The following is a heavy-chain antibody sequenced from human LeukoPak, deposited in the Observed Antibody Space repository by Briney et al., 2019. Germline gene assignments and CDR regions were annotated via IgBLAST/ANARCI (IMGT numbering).Heavy chain of an antibody. CDR2: INPNSGGT. Sequence: ASVKVSCKASGYTFTGYYMHWVRQAPGQGLEWMGWINPNSGGTNYAQKFQGRVTMTRDTSISTAYMELSRLRSDDTAVYYCARGGYNPNYYYYYMDVWSKGTTVTVSS. V-gene: IGHV1-2*02. CDR3: ARGGYNPNYYYYYMDV. D-gene: IGHD5-24*01. J-gene: IGHJ6*03. CDR1: GYTFTGYY.